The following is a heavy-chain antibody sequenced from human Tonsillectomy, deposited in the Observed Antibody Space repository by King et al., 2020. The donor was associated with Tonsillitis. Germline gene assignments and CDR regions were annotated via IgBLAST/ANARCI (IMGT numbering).Heavy chain of an antibody. J-gene: IGHJ6*02. V-gene: IGHV1-69*01. D-gene: IGHD2-15*01. CDR1: GGTVNNYG. CDR2: IIPIFGAT. CDR3: ARRGIINYGMDV. Sequence: QLVQSGAEVKKPGSSLKVSCKASGGTVNNYGISWVRQAPGQGLEWMGGIIPIFGATNYAQKFQGRVTITADESTRTAYMELSSLRSDDTAVYYCARRGIINYGMDVWGQGTTVIVSS.